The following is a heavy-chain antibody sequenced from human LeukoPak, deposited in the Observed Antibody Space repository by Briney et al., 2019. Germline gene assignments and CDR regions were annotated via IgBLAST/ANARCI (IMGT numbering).Heavy chain of an antibody. CDR3: ARPEQFPILDFHS. Sequence: GGSLRLSCAASGFAFSSYAMSWVRQVPGKGLQWVSVIGDSGATAYYSDSVQGRFTISRDNSKNTLYLQMNSLRVDDTAVYYCARPEQFPILDFHSWGQGTLVTVSS. CDR1: GFAFSSYA. CDR2: IGDSGATA. J-gene: IGHJ4*02. D-gene: IGHD2-8*02. V-gene: IGHV3-23*01.